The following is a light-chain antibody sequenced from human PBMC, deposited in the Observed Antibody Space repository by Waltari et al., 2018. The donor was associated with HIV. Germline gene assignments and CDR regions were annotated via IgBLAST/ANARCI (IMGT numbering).Light chain of an antibody. Sequence: DIVMTQSPDSLAVSLGARATINSTSSQSVLYSSNNKNYLAWYQQKPGQPPKLLIYWASTRESGVPDRFSGSGSGTDFTLTISSLQAEDVAVYYCQQYYSTPITFGQGTRLEIK. V-gene: IGKV4-1*01. CDR2: WAS. J-gene: IGKJ5*01. CDR3: QQYYSTPIT. CDR1: QSVLYSSNNKNY.